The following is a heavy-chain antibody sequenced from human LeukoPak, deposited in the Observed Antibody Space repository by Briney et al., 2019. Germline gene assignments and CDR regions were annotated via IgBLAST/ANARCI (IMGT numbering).Heavy chain of an antibody. Sequence: SETLSLTCAVYGGSFSGYYWSWIRQPPGKGLEWIGEINHSGSTNYNPSLKSRVTISVDTSKNQFSLKLSSVTAADTAVYYCARGIAATNWGQGTLVTVSS. J-gene: IGHJ4*02. CDR3: ARGIAATN. CDR1: GGSFSGYY. CDR2: INHSGST. D-gene: IGHD6-13*01. V-gene: IGHV4-34*01.